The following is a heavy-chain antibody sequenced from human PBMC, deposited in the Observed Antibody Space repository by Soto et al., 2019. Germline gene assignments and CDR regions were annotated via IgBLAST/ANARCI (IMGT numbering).Heavy chain of an antibody. D-gene: IGHD4-17*01. Sequence: QVQLVQSGAEVKKPGSSVKVSCKASGGTFSSYAISWVRQAPGQGLEWMGGIIPIFGTANYAQKFQGRVKITADESTRTAYMELSSLRSEDTAVYYCARKRWATVIPSGMDVWGQGTTVTVSS. V-gene: IGHV1-69*12. J-gene: IGHJ6*02. CDR3: ARKRWATVIPSGMDV. CDR1: GGTFSSYA. CDR2: IIPIFGTA.